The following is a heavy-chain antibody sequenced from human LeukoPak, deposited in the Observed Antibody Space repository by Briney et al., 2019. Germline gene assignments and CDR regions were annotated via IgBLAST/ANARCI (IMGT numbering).Heavy chain of an antibody. Sequence: PSETLSPTCTVSGGSISSYYWSWIRQPPGKGLEWIGYIYYGGSTNYNPSLKSRVTISVDTSKNQFSLKLSSVTAADTAVYYCASERAGPTGEAFDIWGQGTMVTVSS. V-gene: IGHV4-59*08. CDR2: IYYGGST. D-gene: IGHD3-10*01. CDR3: ASERAGPTGEAFDI. J-gene: IGHJ3*02. CDR1: GGSISSYY.